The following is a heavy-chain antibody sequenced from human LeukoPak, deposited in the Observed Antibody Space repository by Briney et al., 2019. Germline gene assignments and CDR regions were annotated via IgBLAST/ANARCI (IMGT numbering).Heavy chain of an antibody. CDR1: GGSISTSNYY. CDR3: ASNYDSSGYYVH. CDR2: IFYSGST. J-gene: IGHJ4*02. V-gene: IGHV4-39*07. D-gene: IGHD3-22*01. Sequence: SETLSLTCTVSGGSISTSNYYWGWIRQPPGKGLEWIGNIFYSGSTYYNPSLKSRVTISVDTSKNQFSLKLSSVTAADTAVYYCASNYDSSGYYVHWGQGTLVTVSS.